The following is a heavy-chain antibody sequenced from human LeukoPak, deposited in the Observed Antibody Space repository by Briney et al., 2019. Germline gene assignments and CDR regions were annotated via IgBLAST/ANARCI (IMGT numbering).Heavy chain of an antibody. CDR1: GFTFSSYW. V-gene: IGHV3-7*01. J-gene: IGHJ4*02. CDR3: ASNGSYWILFDY. CDR2: IKQDGSEK. Sequence: AGGSLRLSYAASGFTFSSYWMSWVRKAPGKWLGLVANIKQDGSEKYYVDSVKGRSTISRDKAKHSLYLQMTSLRAEDTAVYYCASNGSYWILFDYWGQGTLVTVSS. D-gene: IGHD1-26*01.